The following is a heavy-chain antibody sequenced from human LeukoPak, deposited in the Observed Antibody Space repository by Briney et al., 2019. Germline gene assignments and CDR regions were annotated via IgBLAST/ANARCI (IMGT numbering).Heavy chain of an antibody. CDR3: ARSDYTGYFDY. J-gene: IGHJ4*02. Sequence: SETLSLTCTVSGGSVNNNAYYWGWVRQPPGKGLEYIGNVYYSGITYYNPSLQSRVTISVDTSNNQFSLKLSSVTAADTAVYYCARSDYTGYFDYWGQGTLVTVSS. CDR2: VYYSGIT. V-gene: IGHV4-39*01. CDR1: GGSVNNNAYY. D-gene: IGHD4-11*01.